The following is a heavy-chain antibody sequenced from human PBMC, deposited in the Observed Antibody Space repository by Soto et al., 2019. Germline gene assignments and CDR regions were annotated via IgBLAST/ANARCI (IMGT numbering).Heavy chain of an antibody. J-gene: IGHJ4*02. CDR2: IRAGSTP. CDR3: TRDGGNDYSGNNFDT. D-gene: IGHD2-15*01. CDR1: GFTFSSHA. Sequence: PGGSLRLSCAASGFTFSSHAMSWVRRAPGKGLEWVSEIRAGSTPDYADSVKGRFTTSRDNSKNTLNLQVNSLPGEDKAVYYWTRDGGNDYSGNNFDTWGQGTMVTVSS. V-gene: IGHV3-23*01.